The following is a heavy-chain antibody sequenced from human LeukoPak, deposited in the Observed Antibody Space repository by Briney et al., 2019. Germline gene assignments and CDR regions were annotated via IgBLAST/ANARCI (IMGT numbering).Heavy chain of an antibody. CDR1: GYSISSGYH. CDR3: ARASHRSHDTIYGMDV. J-gene: IGHJ6*02. D-gene: IGHD3-9*01. CDR2: IYHSGST. Sequence: SETLSLTCTVSGYSISSGYHWGCIRQPPGKRLEWIGSIYHSGSTYYTPYLKSRVTISVDTSKNQFSLKLSSVTAADTAVYYCARASHRSHDTIYGMDVWGQGTTVIVSS. V-gene: IGHV4-38-2*02.